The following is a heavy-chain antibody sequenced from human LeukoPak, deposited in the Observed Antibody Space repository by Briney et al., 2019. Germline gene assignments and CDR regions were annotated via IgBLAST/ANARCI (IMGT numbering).Heavy chain of an antibody. CDR2: IYSSGNT. CDR3: ARGLAATADRALDY. CDR1: GGSISSGSYY. V-gene: IGHV4-61*02. D-gene: IGHD6-13*01. J-gene: IGHJ4*02. Sequence: SETLSLTCTVSGGSISSGSYYWSWIRQPAGKGLEWIGRIYSSGNTDYNPSLKSRVTMSLDTSKNQFSLKVNSVTAADTAVYYCARGLAATADRALDYWGQGTLVTVSS.